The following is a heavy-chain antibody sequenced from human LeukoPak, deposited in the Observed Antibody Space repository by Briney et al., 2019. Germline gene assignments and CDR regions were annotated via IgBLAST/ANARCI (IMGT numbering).Heavy chain of an antibody. V-gene: IGHV3-66*04. CDR2: IYSGGST. CDR1: GFTFSSYS. CDR3: ARQYDSSAYFPMDV. Sequence: GGSLRLSCAASGFTFSSYSMNWVRQAPGKGLEWVSVIYSGGSTYYTDSVKGRFTISRDNSKNTLYLQMNSLRAEDTAVYYCARQYDSSAYFPMDVWGKGSTVTV. J-gene: IGHJ6*03. D-gene: IGHD3-22*01.